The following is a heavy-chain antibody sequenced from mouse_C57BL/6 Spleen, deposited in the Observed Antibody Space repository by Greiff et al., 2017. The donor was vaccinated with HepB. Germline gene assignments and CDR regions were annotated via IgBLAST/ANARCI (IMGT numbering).Heavy chain of an antibody. D-gene: IGHD1-1*01. CDR3: ARGWAYFYGSTDYYAMDY. CDR1: GYTFTSYW. V-gene: IGHV1-53*01. CDR2: INPSNGGT. J-gene: IGHJ4*01. Sequence: VQLQQPGTELVKPGASVKLSCKASGYTFTSYWMHWVKQRPGQGLEWIGNINPSNGGTNYNEKFKSKATLTVDKSSSTAYLQLSSLTSADSAVYYCARGWAYFYGSTDYYAMDYWGQGTSVTVSS.